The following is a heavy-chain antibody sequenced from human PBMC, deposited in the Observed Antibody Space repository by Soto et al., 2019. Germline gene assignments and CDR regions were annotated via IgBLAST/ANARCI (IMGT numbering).Heavy chain of an antibody. CDR2: ISGSGGST. J-gene: IGHJ3*02. V-gene: IGHV3-23*01. CDR3: AKTTDGWFSAFEI. Sequence: GGSLRLSCAASGFTFSSYAMSWVRQAPGKGLEWVSAISGSGGSTYYADSVKGRFTFSRDNSKKTMYLQMNSQRAEDTAVYYCAKTTDGWFSAFEIWGQGTMVTVS. CDR1: GFTFSSYA. D-gene: IGHD6-19*01.